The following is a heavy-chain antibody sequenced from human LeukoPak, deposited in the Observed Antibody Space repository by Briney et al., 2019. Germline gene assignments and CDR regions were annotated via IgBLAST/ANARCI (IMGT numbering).Heavy chain of an antibody. J-gene: IGHJ4*02. CDR2: IYYSGST. CDR1: GGSISSGDYY. CDR3: ASSLRRGYSYGQFDH. D-gene: IGHD5-18*01. Sequence: SETLSLTCTVSGGSISSGDYYWSWIRQPPGTGLEWIGYIYYSGSTYYNPSLKSRVTISVDTSKNRFSLKLSSVTAADTAVYYCASSLRRGYSYGQFDHWGQGTLVTVSS. V-gene: IGHV4-30-4*01.